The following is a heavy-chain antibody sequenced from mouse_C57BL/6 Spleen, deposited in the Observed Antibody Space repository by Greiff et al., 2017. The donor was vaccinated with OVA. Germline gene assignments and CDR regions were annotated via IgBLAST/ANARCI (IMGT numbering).Heavy chain of an antibody. CDR3: ATYYDHEGAMDY. CDR2: INPNNGGT. Sequence: VQLQQSGPELVKPGASVKIPCKASGYTFTDYNMAWVKQSHGKSLEWIGDINPNNGGTIYNQKFKGKATLTVDKSSSTAYMELRRLTSEDTSVYYCATYYDHEGAMDYWGQGTSVTVSS. J-gene: IGHJ4*01. V-gene: IGHV1-18*01. CDR1: GYTFTDYN. D-gene: IGHD2-4*01.